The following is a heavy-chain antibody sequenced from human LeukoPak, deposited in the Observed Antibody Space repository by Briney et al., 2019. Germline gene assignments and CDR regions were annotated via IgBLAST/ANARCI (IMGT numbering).Heavy chain of an antibody. D-gene: IGHD1-26*01. V-gene: IGHV3-64*01. CDR2: ITSNGDST. CDR3: ARDLRGAGDY. J-gene: IGHJ4*02. Sequence: GGSLRLSCAASGFTFRIYAMHWVRQAPGKGLEYVSSITSNGDSTYYANSVKGRFTISRDNSRNTLYLQMGSLRADDMAIYYCARDLRGAGDYWGQGTLVTVSS. CDR1: GFTFRIYA.